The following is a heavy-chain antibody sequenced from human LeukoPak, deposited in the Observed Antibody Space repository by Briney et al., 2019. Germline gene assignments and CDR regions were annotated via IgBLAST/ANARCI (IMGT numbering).Heavy chain of an antibody. CDR1: GGAFSSYA. J-gene: IGHJ4*02. V-gene: IGHV1-69*13. CDR2: IIPIFGTA. CDR3: ASSTAIFEY. D-gene: IGHD5-18*01. Sequence: SVKVSCTASGGAFSSYAISWGRQAPGQGVEWMGGIIPIFGTANYAQKFQGRVSITADQSTSTAYMELRSLRSEDTAVYYCASSTAIFEYWGQATLVTVSS.